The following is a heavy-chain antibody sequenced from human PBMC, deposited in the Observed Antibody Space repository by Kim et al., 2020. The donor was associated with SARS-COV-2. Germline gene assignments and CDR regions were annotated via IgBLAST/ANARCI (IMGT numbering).Heavy chain of an antibody. Sequence: GGSLRLSCAASGFTFSSYGMHWVRQAPGKGLEWVAVIWYDGSNKYYADSVKGRFTISRDNSKNTLYLQMNSLRAEDTAVYYCARYFRFGELLPHDYWGQGTLVTVSS. D-gene: IGHD3-10*01. V-gene: IGHV3-33*01. CDR3: ARYFRFGELLPHDY. J-gene: IGHJ4*02. CDR2: IWYDGSNK. CDR1: GFTFSSYG.